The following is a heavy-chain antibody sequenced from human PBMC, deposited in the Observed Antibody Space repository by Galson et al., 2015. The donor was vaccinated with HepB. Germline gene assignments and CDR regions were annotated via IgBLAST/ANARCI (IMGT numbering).Heavy chain of an antibody. Sequence: ETLSLTCTVSGGSISTFYWRWIRQPPGRGLVWIEYIFDSGNTDYNLSLKSRVTTSVDTSKTQFSLKLSSVTAADTAPPPRAHRSSPWR. V-gene: IGHV4-59*08. J-gene: IGHJ5*02. CDR2: IFDSGNT. CDR3: AHRSSP. CDR1: GGSISTFY.